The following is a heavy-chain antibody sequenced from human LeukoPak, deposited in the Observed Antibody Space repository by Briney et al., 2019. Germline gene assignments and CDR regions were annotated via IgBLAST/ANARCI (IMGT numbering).Heavy chain of an antibody. CDR2: ISGSGGST. CDR3: ANCITIFGVPRG. J-gene: IGHJ4*02. CDR1: GFTFSSYA. D-gene: IGHD3-3*01. V-gene: IGHV3-23*01. Sequence: GGSLRLSCAASGFTFSSYAMSWVRQAPGKGLEWVSAISGSGGSTYYADSVKGRFTISRDNSKNTLYLQMNSLRAEDTAVYYCANCITIFGVPRGWGQGTLVTVSS.